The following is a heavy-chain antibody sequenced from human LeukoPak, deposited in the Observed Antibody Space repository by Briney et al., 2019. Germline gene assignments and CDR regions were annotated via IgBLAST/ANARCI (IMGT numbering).Heavy chain of an antibody. CDR1: GGSVSSGSYY. CDR3: ARGPPPGGP. Sequence: SKTLSLTCTVSGGSVSSGSYYWSWIGQPPGKGLEWIGYIYYSGSTNYNPSLKSRVTISVDTSKNQFSLKLSSVTAADTAVYYCARGPPPGGPWGQGTLVTVSS. D-gene: IGHD1-14*01. J-gene: IGHJ5*02. CDR2: IYYSGST. V-gene: IGHV4-61*01.